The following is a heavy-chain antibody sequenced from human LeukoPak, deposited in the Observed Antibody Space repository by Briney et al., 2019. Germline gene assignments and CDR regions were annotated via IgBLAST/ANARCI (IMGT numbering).Heavy chain of an antibody. D-gene: IGHD1-26*01. Sequence: GGSLGLSCAAYGVTFCSYAMNLVRSAPVPGLAWVSSISSSSSYIYYADSVKGRFTISRDNAKNSLYLQMNSLRAEDTAVYYCARGVGAYYFDYWGQGTLVTVSS. V-gene: IGHV3-21*01. CDR2: ISSSSSYI. CDR3: ARGVGAYYFDY. CDR1: GVTFCSYA. J-gene: IGHJ4*02.